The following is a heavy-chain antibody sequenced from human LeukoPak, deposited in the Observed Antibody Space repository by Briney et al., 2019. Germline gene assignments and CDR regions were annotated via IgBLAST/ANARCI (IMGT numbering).Heavy chain of an antibody. CDR1: GGSISSGNYY. V-gene: IGHV4-61*02. D-gene: IGHD4-17*01. Sequence: SETLSLTCTVSGGSISSGNYYWSWIRQPAGKGLEWIGRIYSSGSTNYNPSLKSRVIISLDTSKNQFSLKLSSVTAADTAVYYCARANQDYGDYVLDYWGQGTLVTVSS. CDR3: ARANQDYGDYVLDY. J-gene: IGHJ4*02. CDR2: IYSSGST.